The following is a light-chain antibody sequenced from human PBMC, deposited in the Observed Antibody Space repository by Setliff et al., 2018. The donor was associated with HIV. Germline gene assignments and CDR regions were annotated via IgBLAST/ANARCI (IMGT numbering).Light chain of an antibody. CDR3: CSYAGAYSFGV. CDR2: QAT. J-gene: IGLJ1*01. V-gene: IGLV2-23*01. CDR1: SNDVGRYDL. Sequence: QSVLAQPASVSGSPGQSITISCTGTSNDVGRYDLVSWYQQHPARAPKLIIYQATRRPSGVSNRFSGSKSGDTASLTISGLQAEDEADYYCCSYAGAYSFGVFGTGTKVTVL.